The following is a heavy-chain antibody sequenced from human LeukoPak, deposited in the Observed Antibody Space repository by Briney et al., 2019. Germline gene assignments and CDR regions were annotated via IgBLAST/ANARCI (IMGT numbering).Heavy chain of an antibody. D-gene: IGHD4-17*01. Sequence: SETLSLTCTVSGGSISSGGYYWSWIRQHPGKGLEWIGYIYYSGSTYYNPSLKSRVTISVDTSKTQFSLQLSSVTAADTAVYYCARGGYGDNYGMDVWGQGTTVTVSS. CDR2: IYYSGST. V-gene: IGHV4-31*03. CDR3: ARGGYGDNYGMDV. CDR1: GGSISSGGYY. J-gene: IGHJ6*02.